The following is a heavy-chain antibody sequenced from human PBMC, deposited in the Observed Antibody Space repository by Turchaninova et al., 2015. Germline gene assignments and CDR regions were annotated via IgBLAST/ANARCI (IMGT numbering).Heavy chain of an antibody. CDR1: GFTFHDHA. D-gene: IGHD3-10*01. V-gene: IGHV3-9*01. J-gene: IGHJ4*01. CDR2: IFWKSGNT. CDR3: VKGVLAGGADY. Sequence: EAQLVESGGGLVQPGRSLRLSCTASGFTFHDHAMHWVRQAPGKGLEWVSVIFWKSGNTGYADYVKGRFTISRDTAKNSLHMQINSLGGEDTALYYCVKGVLAGGADYWGHGAQVTVSS.